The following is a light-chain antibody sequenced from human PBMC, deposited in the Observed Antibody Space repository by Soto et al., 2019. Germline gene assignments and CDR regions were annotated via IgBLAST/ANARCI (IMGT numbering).Light chain of an antibody. CDR2: EGS. Sequence: QSALTQPASVSGSPGQSITISCTGTSSDVGSYNLVSWYQQHPGKAPKVMIYEGSKRPSGVSNRFSGSKSGNTASLTISGLQAEDEADYYCCSYADSSTLYVFGTGTKLTVL. J-gene: IGLJ1*01. CDR3: CSYADSSTLYV. V-gene: IGLV2-23*01. CDR1: SSDVGSYNL.